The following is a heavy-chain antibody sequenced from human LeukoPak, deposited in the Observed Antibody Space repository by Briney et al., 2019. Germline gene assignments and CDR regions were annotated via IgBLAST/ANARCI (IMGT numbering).Heavy chain of an antibody. CDR2: ISVSGGNT. J-gene: IGHJ4*02. CDR1: GFTFSSSA. D-gene: IGHD4-17*01. Sequence: GGSLRLSCVASGFTFSSSAMSWVRQAPGKGLEWVSSISVSGGNTYYADSVKGRFTTSRDNSENTLYLQMNSLRVEDTAVYYCAKAPTTVGGEAYWGQGTLVTVSS. CDR3: AKAPTTVGGEAY. V-gene: IGHV3-23*01.